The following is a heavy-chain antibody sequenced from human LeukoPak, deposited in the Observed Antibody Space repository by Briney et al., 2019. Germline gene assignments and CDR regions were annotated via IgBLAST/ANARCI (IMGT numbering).Heavy chain of an antibody. Sequence: SGPTLVNPTQTLTLTCTFSGFSLSTSGVGVGWIRQPPGKALEWLALIYWNDDKRYSPSLKSRLTITKDTSKNQVVLTMTNMDPVDTAIYYCAHTYLARRGRFLEWLSLKINWFDPWGQGTLVTVSS. CDR3: AHTYLARRGRFLEWLSLKINWFDP. D-gene: IGHD3-3*01. J-gene: IGHJ5*02. CDR1: GFSLSTSGVG. CDR2: IYWNDDK. V-gene: IGHV2-5*01.